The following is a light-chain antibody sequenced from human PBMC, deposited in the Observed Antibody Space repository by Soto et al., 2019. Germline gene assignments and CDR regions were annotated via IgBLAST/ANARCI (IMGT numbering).Light chain of an antibody. CDR3: CSYAGTDTLV. V-gene: IGLV2-11*01. Sequence: QSALTQPRSVSGSPGQSVTISCTGTSSDVGVYNYVSWYQQHPGNAPKLMMYDVSKRPSGVPDRFSGSKSANTASLTISGLQAEDEADYYCCSYAGTDTLVFGGGTKLTVL. CDR1: SSDVGVYNY. CDR2: DVS. J-gene: IGLJ2*01.